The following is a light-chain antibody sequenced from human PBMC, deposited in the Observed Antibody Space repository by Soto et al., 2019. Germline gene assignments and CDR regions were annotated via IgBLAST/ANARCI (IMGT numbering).Light chain of an antibody. CDR1: QTVYNNY. Sequence: EIVLTQSPASLSVSPGERATLSCRASQTVYNNYLAWYQQKPGQAPRLLMYAVSTRATGIPARFSGSGSGTEFTLTISSLQSEDCASYYCPQYSSWPITFGQGTRLEIK. V-gene: IGKV3-15*01. J-gene: IGKJ5*01. CDR3: PQYSSWPIT. CDR2: AVS.